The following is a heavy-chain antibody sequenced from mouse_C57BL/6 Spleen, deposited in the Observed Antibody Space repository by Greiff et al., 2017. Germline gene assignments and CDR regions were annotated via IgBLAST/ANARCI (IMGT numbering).Heavy chain of an antibody. CDR3: AREGSYYYGSSAYYAMDY. CDR1: GYAFSSSW. J-gene: IGHJ4*01. CDR2: IYPGDGDT. Sequence: QVQLKESGPELVKPGASVKISCKASGYAFSSSWMNWVKQRPGKGLEWIGRIYPGDGDTNYNGKFKGKATLTADKSSSTAYMQLSSLTSEDSAVYFCAREGSYYYGSSAYYAMDYWGQGTSVTVSS. D-gene: IGHD1-1*01. V-gene: IGHV1-82*01.